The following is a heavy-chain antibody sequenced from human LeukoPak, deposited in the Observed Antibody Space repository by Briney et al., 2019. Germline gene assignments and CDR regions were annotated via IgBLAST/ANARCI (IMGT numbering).Heavy chain of an antibody. D-gene: IGHD6-19*01. CDR3: ARDFASGWYPYWYFDL. V-gene: IGHV4-39*07. CDR2: IYYSGST. Sequence: SETLSLTCTVSGGSISSSSYYWGWIRQPPGKGLEWIGSIYYSGSTYYNPSLKSRVTISVDTSKNQFSLKLSSVTAADTAVYYCARDFASGWYPYWYFDLWGRGTLVTVSS. J-gene: IGHJ2*01. CDR1: GGSISSSSYY.